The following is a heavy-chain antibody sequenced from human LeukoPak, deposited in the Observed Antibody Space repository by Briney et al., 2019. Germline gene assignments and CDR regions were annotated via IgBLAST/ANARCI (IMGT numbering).Heavy chain of an antibody. D-gene: IGHD6-6*01. J-gene: IGHJ4*02. CDR2: IYSGGST. CDR3: AKGPGSSSVDY. Sequence: GGSLRLSCAASGFTVSSNYMSWVRQAPGKGLEWVSVIYSGGSTYYADSVKGRFTISRDNSKNTLYPQMNSLRAEDTAVYYCAKGPGSSSVDYWGQGTLVTVSS. CDR1: GFTVSSNY. V-gene: IGHV3-66*01.